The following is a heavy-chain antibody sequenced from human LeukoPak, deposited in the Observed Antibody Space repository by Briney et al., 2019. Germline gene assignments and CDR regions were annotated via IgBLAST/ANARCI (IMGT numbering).Heavy chain of an antibody. D-gene: IGHD5-24*01. Sequence: PGGSLRLSCAASGFTVSSNYMSWVRQAPGKGLEWVSVIYSGGSTYYADSVKGRFTISRDNAKNTLYLQMNSLRAEDTAVYYCARDPGDGYNPPFDYWGQGTLVTVSS. CDR2: IYSGGST. CDR1: GFTVSSNY. J-gene: IGHJ4*02. CDR3: ARDPGDGYNPPFDY. V-gene: IGHV3-53*01.